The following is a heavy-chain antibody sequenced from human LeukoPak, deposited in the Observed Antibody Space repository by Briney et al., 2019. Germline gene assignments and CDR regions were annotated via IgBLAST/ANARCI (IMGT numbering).Heavy chain of an antibody. D-gene: IGHD5-18*01. CDR3: AREGRGYRSLSGMDV. Sequence: GGSLRLSCAASGFTVSNIYMSWVRQAPGKGLEGVSVIYSGDSTDYAGSVKGRFTISRDNSKNTLYLQMNSLRAEDTAVYYCAREGRGYRSLSGMDVWGKGTTVTVSS. V-gene: IGHV3-53*01. CDR1: GFTVSNIY. J-gene: IGHJ6*04. CDR2: IYSGDST.